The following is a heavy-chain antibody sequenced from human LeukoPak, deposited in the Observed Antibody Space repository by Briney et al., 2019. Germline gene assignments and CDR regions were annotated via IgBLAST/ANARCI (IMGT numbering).Heavy chain of an antibody. CDR1: GYSISSGYY. J-gene: IGHJ4*02. CDR3: ARLGSPGAY. Sequence: PSETLSLTCAVSGYSISSGYYWGWIRQPPGKGLEWIGSIYHSGSTYYNPSLKSRVTISVDTSKNQFSLKLSSVTAADTAVCYCARLGSPGAYWGQGTLVTVSS. V-gene: IGHV4-38-2*01. CDR2: IYHSGST. D-gene: IGHD3-10*01.